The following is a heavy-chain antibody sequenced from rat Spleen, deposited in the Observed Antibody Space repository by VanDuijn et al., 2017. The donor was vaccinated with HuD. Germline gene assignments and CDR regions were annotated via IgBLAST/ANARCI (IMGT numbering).Heavy chain of an antibody. CDR1: GFIFSDYH. J-gene: IGHJ2*01. Sequence: EVQLVESGGGLVQPGRSLKISCVGSGFIFSDYHLAWVRQAPTKGLEWVASINYDGSSIYYRDSVKGRFTVSRDNAKSSLYLQMDSLRSEDSATYYCRTLGTMGARSGYYLDYWGQGVMVTVSS. CDR3: RTLGTMGARSGYYLDY. V-gene: IGHV5-20*01. CDR2: INYDGSSI. D-gene: IGHD1-3*01.